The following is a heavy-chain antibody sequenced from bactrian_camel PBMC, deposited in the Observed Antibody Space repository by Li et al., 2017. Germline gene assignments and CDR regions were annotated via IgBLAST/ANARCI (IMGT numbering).Heavy chain of an antibody. V-gene: IGHV3S1*01. CDR2: IDTEGRT. Sequence: HVQLVESGGGSVQAGGSLTLTCVASGYTYNRYCMGWFRLGPGKEREGVAIIDTEGRTFYADSVKGRFTISRNNARNTLYLQMNSLRSEDTARYYCTTSWVADSDYVPAENYWGQGTQVTVS. CDR3: TTSWVADSDYVPAENY. CDR1: GYTYNRYC. D-gene: IGHD4*01. J-gene: IGHJ4*01.